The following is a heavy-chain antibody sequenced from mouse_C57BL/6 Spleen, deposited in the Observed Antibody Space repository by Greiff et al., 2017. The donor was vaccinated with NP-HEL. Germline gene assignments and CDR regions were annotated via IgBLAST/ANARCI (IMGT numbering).Heavy chain of an antibody. Sequence: QVQLQQSGPELEKPGASVKISCKASGYAFSSSWMNWVKQRPGKGLEWIGRIYPGDGDTNYNGKFKGKATLTADKSSSTAYMQLSSLTSEDSAVYFCARGGGTDAMDYWGQGTSVTVSS. CDR1: GYAFSSSW. J-gene: IGHJ4*01. D-gene: IGHD4-1*01. CDR3: ARGGGTDAMDY. CDR2: IYPGDGDT. V-gene: IGHV1-82*01.